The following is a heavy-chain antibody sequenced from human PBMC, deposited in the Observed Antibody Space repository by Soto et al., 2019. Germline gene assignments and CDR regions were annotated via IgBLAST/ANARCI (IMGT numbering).Heavy chain of an antibody. V-gene: IGHV1-69*01. CDR1: GGTFSRHS. D-gene: IGHD3-10*01. CDR2: IIPIFDAT. CDR3: ARDLTSVRGS. Sequence: QVQMVQSGAEVKKPGSSARVSCKVSGGTFSRHSISWVRQAPGQGLEWMGGIIPIFDATQYAQKFQGRLTITADESTTTVHMDLSGLRPEDTAIYDCARDLTSVRGSWGQGTLVTVS. J-gene: IGHJ4*02.